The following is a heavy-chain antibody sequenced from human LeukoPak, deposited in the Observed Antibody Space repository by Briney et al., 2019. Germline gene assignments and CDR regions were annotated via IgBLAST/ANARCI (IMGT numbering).Heavy chain of an antibody. D-gene: IGHD5-24*01. CDR2: IHYNGDST. CDR1: GFTLSNYA. J-gene: IGHJ4*02. V-gene: IGHV3-23*01. Sequence: PGGSLRLSCAASGFTLSNYAMSWVRQAPGKGLEWVSSIHYNGDSTYYADSVTGRFTISRDNSKNTLYLQMNSLRVEDTAVYYCAKVIREVDMSHDYWGQGALGTVSS. CDR3: AKVIREVDMSHDY.